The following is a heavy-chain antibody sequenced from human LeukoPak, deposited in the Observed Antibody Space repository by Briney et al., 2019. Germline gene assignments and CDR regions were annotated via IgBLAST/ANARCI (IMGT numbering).Heavy chain of an antibody. V-gene: IGHV1-46*01. Sequence: ASVKVSCKASGYTFTRNFMHCVRQAPGHGLEWMGVFNPSGGSATSSQTFKAGVTMTKDTSTSPVYMEISSMRSEDTTAIYDSRESCSGGSCYYFDYWGQGTLVTVS. D-gene: IGHD2-15*01. CDR1: GYTFTRNF. CDR3: SRESCSGGSCYYFDY. J-gene: IGHJ4*02. CDR2: FNPSGGSA.